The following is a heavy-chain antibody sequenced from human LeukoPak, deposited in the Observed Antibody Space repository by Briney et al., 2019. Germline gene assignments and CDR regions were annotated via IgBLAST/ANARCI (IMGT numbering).Heavy chain of an antibody. CDR2: INHSGST. J-gene: IGHJ6*02. CDR1: GASFSVYY. D-gene: IGHD3-10*01. Sequence: PSETLSLTRAVYGASFSVYYWSWIRQPPGKGLEWIGEINHSGSTNYNPSLNSRVTISVDTSKNQFSLKLSSVTAADTAVYYCARDPRVLGMDVGGQGTTVTVSS. V-gene: IGHV4-34*09. CDR3: ARDPRVLGMDV.